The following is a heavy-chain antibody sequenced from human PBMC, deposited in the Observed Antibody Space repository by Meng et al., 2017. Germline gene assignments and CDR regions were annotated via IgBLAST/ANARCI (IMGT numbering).Heavy chain of an antibody. V-gene: IGHV7-4-1*02. CDR2: INTNTGNP. D-gene: IGHD3-10*01. CDR1: GYTFTSYA. CDR3: ARASGGSGSYWRHPFDY. Sequence: QVNVVKPLCDVKKPGASVKVSCNASGYTFTSYAMNWVRQAPGQGLEWMGWINTNTGNPTYAQGFTGRFVFSLDTSVSTAYLQISSLKAEDTAVYYCARASGGSGSYWRHPFDYWGQGTLVTVSS. J-gene: IGHJ4*02.